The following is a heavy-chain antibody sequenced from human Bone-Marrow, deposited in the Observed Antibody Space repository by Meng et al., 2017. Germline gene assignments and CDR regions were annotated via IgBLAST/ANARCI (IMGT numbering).Heavy chain of an antibody. D-gene: IGHD6-13*01. CDR3: ARWAPSSRTFDY. Sequence: GPGRGTPSQTLSLTCTVSGGSISSGGYYWSWIHQHPGKGLEWIGYIYYSGSTYYNPSLKSLVTISVDTSKNQFSLKLSSVTAADTAVYYCARWAPSSRTFDYWGQGTLVTVSS. CDR1: GGSISSGGYY. CDR2: IYYSGST. V-gene: IGHV4-31*01. J-gene: IGHJ4*02.